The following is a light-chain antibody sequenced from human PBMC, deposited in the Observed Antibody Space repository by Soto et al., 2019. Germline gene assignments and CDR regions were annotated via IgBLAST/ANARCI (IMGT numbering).Light chain of an antibody. CDR3: AAWDDSLGGPVV. Sequence: QSVLTQPPSASGTPGQRVTISCSGSSSNIGSNYVYWYQQLPGTAHKLLIYRNNQRPSGVPDRFSGSKSGTSASLAISGLRSEDEADYYCAAWDDSLGGPVVFGGGTKVTVL. CDR2: RNN. J-gene: IGLJ2*01. CDR1: SSNIGSNY. V-gene: IGLV1-47*01.